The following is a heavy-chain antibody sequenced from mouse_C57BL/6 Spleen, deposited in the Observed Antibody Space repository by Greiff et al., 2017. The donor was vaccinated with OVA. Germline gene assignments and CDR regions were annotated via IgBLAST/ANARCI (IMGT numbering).Heavy chain of an antibody. CDR3: ARWLLYYFDY. CDR2: IDPSDSYT. CDR1: GYTFTSYW. D-gene: IGHD2-3*01. Sequence: QVQLQQSGAELVMPGASVKLSCKASGYTFTSYWMHWVKQRPGQGLEWIGEIDPSDSYTNYNQKFKGKSTLTVDKSSSTAYMQLSSLTSEDSAVYYCARWLLYYFDYWGQGTTLTVSS. J-gene: IGHJ2*01. V-gene: IGHV1-69*01.